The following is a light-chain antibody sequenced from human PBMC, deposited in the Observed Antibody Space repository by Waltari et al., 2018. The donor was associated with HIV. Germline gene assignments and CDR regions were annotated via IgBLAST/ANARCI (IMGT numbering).Light chain of an antibody. CDR2: AKY. CDR1: QSICNF. V-gene: IGKV1-39*01. Sequence: DIQMTQSPSSLSASVGNRVTITCRTNQSICNFLNWYQQKPGKAPNLLVYAKYSLHSGDPSRVRVSGSVTDFTFTISSLQPGDFVTFCCQQTQSNPRTFGAATEVE. J-gene: IGKJ4*02. CDR3: QQTQSNPRT.